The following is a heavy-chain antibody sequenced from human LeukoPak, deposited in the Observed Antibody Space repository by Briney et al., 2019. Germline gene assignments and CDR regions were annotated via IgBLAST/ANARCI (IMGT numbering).Heavy chain of an antibody. J-gene: IGHJ4*02. D-gene: IGHD3-10*01. V-gene: IGHV1-8*01. CDR2: MNPNSGNT. Sequence: ASVKVSCKAPGYTFTSYDINWVRQATGQGLEWMGWMNPNSGNTGYAQKFQGRVTMTRNTSISTAYMELSSLRAGDTAVYYCAKSSQSMVRGEHFDYWGQGTLVTVSS. CDR1: GYTFTSYD. CDR3: AKSSQSMVRGEHFDY.